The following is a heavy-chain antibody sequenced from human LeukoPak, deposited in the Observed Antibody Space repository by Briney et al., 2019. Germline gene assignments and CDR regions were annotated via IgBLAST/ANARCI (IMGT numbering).Heavy chain of an antibody. CDR2: IYHSGST. J-gene: IGHJ5*02. CDR3: ASVAARPGGLRWFDP. CDR1: GYSISSGYY. D-gene: IGHD6-6*01. Sequence: SETLSLTCTVSGYSISSGYYWGWIRQPPGKGLEWIGSIYHSGSTYYNPSLKSRVTISVDTSKNQFSLKLSSVTAADTAVYYCASVAARPGGLRWFDPWGQGTLVTVSS. V-gene: IGHV4-38-2*02.